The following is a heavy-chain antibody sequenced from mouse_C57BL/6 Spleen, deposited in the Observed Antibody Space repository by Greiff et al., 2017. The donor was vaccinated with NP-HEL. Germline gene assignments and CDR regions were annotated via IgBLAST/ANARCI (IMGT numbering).Heavy chain of an antibody. Sequence: EVHLVESGGGLVQPKGSLKLSCAASGFSFNTYAMNWVRQAPGKGLEWVARIRSKSNNYATYYADSVKDRFTISRDDSESMLYLQMNNLKTEDTAMYYCVRQGGSSFYWYFDVWGTGTTVTVSS. V-gene: IGHV10-1*01. CDR3: VRQGGSSFYWYFDV. J-gene: IGHJ1*03. CDR1: GFSFNTYA. CDR2: IRSKSNNYAT. D-gene: IGHD1-1*01.